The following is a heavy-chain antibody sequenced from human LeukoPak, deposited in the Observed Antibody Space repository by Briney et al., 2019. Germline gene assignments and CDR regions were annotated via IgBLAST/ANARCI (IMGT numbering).Heavy chain of an antibody. Sequence: PSETLSPTCTVSGGSIRSYYWSWIRQPAGKGLEWIGRIYTSGSTNYNPSLKSRVTMSVDTSKNQFSLKLSSVTAADTAVYYCARDGVTGDYFDYWGQGTLVTVSS. CDR1: GGSIRSYY. J-gene: IGHJ4*02. V-gene: IGHV4-4*07. D-gene: IGHD4-23*01. CDR3: ARDGVTGDYFDY. CDR2: IYTSGST.